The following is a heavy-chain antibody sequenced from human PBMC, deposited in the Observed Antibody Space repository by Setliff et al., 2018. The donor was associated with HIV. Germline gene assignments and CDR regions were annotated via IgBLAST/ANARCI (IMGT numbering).Heavy chain of an antibody. J-gene: IGHJ2*01. CDR2: IHYSGST. D-gene: IGHD3-22*01. V-gene: IGHV4-59*01. Sequence: TLSLTCTVSGGSISNYYWNWIRQPPGKRLEWIGYIHYSGSTNYNPSLKSRVTISVDTSKNQFSLKLSSVTAADTAVYYCARDKGGQYYDSSDYWDWYLDLWGRGTLVTV. CDR1: GGSISNYY. CDR3: ARDKGGQYYDSSDYWDWYLDL.